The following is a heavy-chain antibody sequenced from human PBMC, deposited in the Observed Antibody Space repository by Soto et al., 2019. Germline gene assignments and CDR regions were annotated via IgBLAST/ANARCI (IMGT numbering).Heavy chain of an antibody. D-gene: IGHD5-12*01. CDR3: ARQAVDIVATVDY. J-gene: IGHJ4*02. V-gene: IGHV5-51*01. Sequence: GESLKISCKGSGYSFTSYCIGWVRQMPGKGLEWMGIIYPGDSDTRYSPSFQGQVTISADKSISTACLQWSSLKASDTAMYYCARQAVDIVATVDYWGQGTLVTVSS. CDR1: GYSFTSYC. CDR2: IYPGDSDT.